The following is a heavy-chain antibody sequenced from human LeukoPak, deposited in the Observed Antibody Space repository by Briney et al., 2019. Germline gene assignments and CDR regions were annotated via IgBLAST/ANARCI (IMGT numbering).Heavy chain of an antibody. CDR2: IYHSGST. Sequence: SETLSLTCAVSGGSISSSNWWSWVRQPPGKGLEWIGEIYHSGSTNYNPSLKSRVTISVDKSKNQFSLKLSSVTAADTAVYYCASRSSELRYFDWSKYGMDVWGQGTTVTVSS. CDR1: GGSISSSNW. J-gene: IGHJ6*02. CDR3: ASRSSELRYFDWSKYGMDV. D-gene: IGHD3-9*01. V-gene: IGHV4-4*02.